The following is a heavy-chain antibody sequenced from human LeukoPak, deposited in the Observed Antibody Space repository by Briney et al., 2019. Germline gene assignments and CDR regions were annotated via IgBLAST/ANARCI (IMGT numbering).Heavy chain of an antibody. J-gene: IGHJ4*02. D-gene: IGHD5-12*01. V-gene: IGHV1-2*02. CDR2: INPNSGGT. CDR3: ARDRASGYDMDY. Sequence: ASVKVSCKASGYTFTGYYMHWVRQAPGQGLEWMGWINPNSGGTNYAQKFQGRVTMTRGTSISTAYMELSRLRSDDTAVYYCARDRASGYDMDYWGQGTLVTVSS. CDR1: GYTFTGYY.